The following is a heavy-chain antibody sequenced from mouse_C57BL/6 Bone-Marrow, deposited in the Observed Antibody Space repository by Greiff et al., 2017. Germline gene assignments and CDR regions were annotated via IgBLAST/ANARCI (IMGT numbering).Heavy chain of an antibody. J-gene: IGHJ2*01. CDR2: ISYDGSN. CDR1: GYSITSGYY. CDR3: ATYFDY. Sequence: ESGPGLVKPSQSLSLTCSVTGYSITSGYYWNWIRQFPGNKLEWMGYISYDGSNNYNPSLKNRISITRDTSKNQFFLKLNSVTTEDTATYYCATYFDYWGQGTTLTVSS. V-gene: IGHV3-6*01.